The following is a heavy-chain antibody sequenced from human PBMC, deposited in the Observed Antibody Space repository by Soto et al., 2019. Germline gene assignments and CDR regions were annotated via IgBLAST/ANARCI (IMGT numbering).Heavy chain of an antibody. D-gene: IGHD3-22*01. CDR2: ISGSGGST. CDR1: GIKINSYA. V-gene: IGHV3-23*01. CDR3: AKDAALYDSSGFDI. J-gene: IGHJ3*02. Sequence: TGGSMRLSCATSGIKINSYAMSWVRQAPGKGLDWVSAISGSGGSTYYADSVKGRFTTSRDNSKNTLYLQMNSLRAEDTAVYYCAKDAALYDSSGFDIWGQGTMVTVSS.